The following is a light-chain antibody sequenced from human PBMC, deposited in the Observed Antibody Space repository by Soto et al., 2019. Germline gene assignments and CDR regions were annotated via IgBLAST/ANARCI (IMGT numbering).Light chain of an antibody. V-gene: IGLV1-44*01. J-gene: IGLJ2*01. Sequence: QSVLTQPPSASVTPGQRVTISCSGSSSNIGGNTVNWYQQLPGTAPKLLIYTNDQRPSGVPDRFSGSKSGTSASLAISGLQSEDEADYYCAAWDDSLSGVVFGGGTKLTVL. CDR2: TND. CDR1: SSNIGGNT. CDR3: AAWDDSLSGVV.